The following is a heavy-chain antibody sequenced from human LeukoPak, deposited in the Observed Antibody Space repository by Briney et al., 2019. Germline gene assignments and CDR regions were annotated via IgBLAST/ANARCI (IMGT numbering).Heavy chain of an antibody. Sequence: SETLSLTCTVSGYSISSGYYWGWIRQPPGKGLEWIGSIYLIGSTYYNPSLKSRVTISVDTSKNQFSLKLSSVTAADTAVYYCARTKDYYGSGSYYQPYPFDYWGQGTLVTVSS. CDR1: GYSISSGYY. CDR2: IYLIGST. D-gene: IGHD3-10*01. V-gene: IGHV4-38-2*02. J-gene: IGHJ4*02. CDR3: ARTKDYYGSGSYYQPYPFDY.